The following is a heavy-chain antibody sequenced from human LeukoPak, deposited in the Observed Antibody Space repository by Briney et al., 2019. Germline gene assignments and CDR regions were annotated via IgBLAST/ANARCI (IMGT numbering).Heavy chain of an antibody. Sequence: ASVKVSCKASGYTFTGYYMHWVRQAPGQGLEWMGWINPSSGGTNYAQKFQGRVTMTRDTSISTAYMELSRLRSDDTAVYYCARVGYDFWSGYYSLRAPANIDYWGQGTLVTVSS. V-gene: IGHV1-2*02. D-gene: IGHD3-3*01. CDR3: ARVGYDFWSGYYSLRAPANIDY. CDR2: INPSSGGT. J-gene: IGHJ4*02. CDR1: GYTFTGYY.